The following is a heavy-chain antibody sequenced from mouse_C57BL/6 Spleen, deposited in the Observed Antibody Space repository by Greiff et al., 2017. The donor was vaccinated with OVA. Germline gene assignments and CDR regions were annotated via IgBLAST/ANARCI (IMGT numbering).Heavy chain of an antibody. CDR1: GYTFTSYW. V-gene: IGHV1-61*01. CDR2: IYPSDSET. Sequence: VQLQQPGAELVRPGSSVKLSCKASGYTFTSYWMDWVKQRPGQGLEWIGNIYPSDSETHYNQKFKDKATLTVDKSSSTAYMQLSSLTSEDSAVYYCAREGGRDWFAYWGQGTLVTVSA. J-gene: IGHJ3*01. CDR3: AREGGRDWFAY. D-gene: IGHD3-3*01.